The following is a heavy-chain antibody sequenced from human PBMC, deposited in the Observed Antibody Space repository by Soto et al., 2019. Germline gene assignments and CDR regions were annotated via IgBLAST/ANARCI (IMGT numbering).Heavy chain of an antibody. CDR1: GVSISDTSYY. J-gene: IGHJ5*02. Sequence: QLQLQESGPGLVKPSETLSLTCTVSGVSISDTSYYWGWIRQPPGKGLDWIGTLYFNGNTFYNPSLKSRLTISVATSSNQFSLTLTSVTAADTAVYYCARQGSSWGQGTLVAVSS. CDR3: ARQGSS. CDR2: LYFNGNT. V-gene: IGHV4-39*01.